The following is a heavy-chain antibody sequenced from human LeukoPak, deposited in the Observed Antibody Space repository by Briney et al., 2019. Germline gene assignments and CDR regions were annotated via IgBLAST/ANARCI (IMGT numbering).Heavy chain of an antibody. Sequence: GESLRISCKGSGYSFTSYWISWVRQAPGQGLEWMGWIYPYSGDTYYAQNFQGRVTMTRDTSISTAYMELSSLKSDDTAVYYCARDRNSGSSLDIWGQGTMLTVSS. CDR1: GYSFTSYW. CDR2: IYPYSGDT. J-gene: IGHJ3*02. D-gene: IGHD6-6*01. CDR3: ARDRNSGSSLDI. V-gene: IGHV1-2*02.